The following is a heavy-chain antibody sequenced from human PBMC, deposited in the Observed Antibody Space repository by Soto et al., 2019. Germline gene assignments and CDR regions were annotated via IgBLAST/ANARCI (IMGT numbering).Heavy chain of an antibody. CDR3: VTAVRGYNANGDL. D-gene: IGHD5-12*01. J-gene: IGHJ6*02. CDR2: IKADGTEK. CDR1: GFTYSSYW. V-gene: IGHV3-7*03. Sequence: GGSLRLSCVGSGFTYSSYWMGWDRQTPGKGLEWVATIKADGTEKYYVDSVKGRFTFSRDNAKTSVYLEMNSLRAEDTAVYYCVTAVRGYNANGDLWGQGTTVTVSS.